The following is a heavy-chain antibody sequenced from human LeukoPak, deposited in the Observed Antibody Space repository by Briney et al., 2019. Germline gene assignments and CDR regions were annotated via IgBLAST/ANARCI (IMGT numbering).Heavy chain of an antibody. CDR2: IIPIFGTA. CDR3: ARDDRYSYGFDY. J-gene: IGHJ4*02. V-gene: IGHV1-69*05. Sequence: GASVKVSCKASGGTFSSYAISWLRQAPGQGLEWMGRIIPIFGTANYAQKFQGRVTITTDESTSTAYMELSSLRSEDTAVYYCARDDRYSYGFDYWGQGTLVTVSS. CDR1: GGTFSSYA. D-gene: IGHD5-18*01.